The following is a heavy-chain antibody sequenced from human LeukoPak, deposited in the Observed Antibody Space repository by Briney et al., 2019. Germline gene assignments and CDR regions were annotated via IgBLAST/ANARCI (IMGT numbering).Heavy chain of an antibody. J-gene: IGHJ4*02. D-gene: IGHD1-26*01. V-gene: IGHV3-7*02. CDR1: GVTFSSYW. Sequence: GGSLRLSCAASGVTFSSYWMSWVRQAPGKGLEWVANIKQDGSEKYYVDSVKGRFTISRDNAKNSLYLQMNSLRAEDTAVYYCARSLVGATFYFDYWGQGTLVTVSS. CDR3: ARSLVGATFYFDY. CDR2: IKQDGSEK.